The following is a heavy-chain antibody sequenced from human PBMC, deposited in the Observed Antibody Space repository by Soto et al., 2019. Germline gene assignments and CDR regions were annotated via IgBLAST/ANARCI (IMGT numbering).Heavy chain of an antibody. CDR3: ARGGVDREGYQPLYFSYYYGMDV. J-gene: IGHJ6*02. D-gene: IGHD2-2*02. CDR2: TNPNSGNT. V-gene: IGHV1-8*01. CDR1: GYTFTSYD. Sequence: QVQLVQSGAEVKKPGASVKVSCKASGYTFTSYDINWVRQATGQGLEWMGWTNPNSGNTGYAQKFQGRVTMTRNTSISTAYMELSSLRSEDTAVYYCARGGVDREGYQPLYFSYYYGMDVWGQGTTVTVSS.